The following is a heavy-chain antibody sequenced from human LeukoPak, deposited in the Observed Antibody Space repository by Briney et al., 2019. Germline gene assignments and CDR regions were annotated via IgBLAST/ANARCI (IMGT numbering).Heavy chain of an antibody. Sequence: SETLSLTCAVYGGSCSGYYWSWIRQPPGKGLEWIGEINHSGSTNYNPSLKSRVTISVDTSKNQFSLKLSSVTAADTAVYYCARSSWAYSNYDPYFDYWGQGTLVTVSS. D-gene: IGHD4-4*01. CDR3: ARSSWAYSNYDPYFDY. J-gene: IGHJ4*02. CDR2: INHSGST. CDR1: GGSCSGYY. V-gene: IGHV4-34*01.